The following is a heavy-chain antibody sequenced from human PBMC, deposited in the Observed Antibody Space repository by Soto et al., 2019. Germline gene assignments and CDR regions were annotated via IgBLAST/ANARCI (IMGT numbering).Heavy chain of an antibody. CDR3: AKGRRLAYCGGDCYPYNWFDP. CDR2: ISYDGSNK. J-gene: IGHJ5*02. D-gene: IGHD2-21*02. V-gene: IGHV3-30*18. Sequence: HQESQAPGKGLEWVAVISYDGSNKYYADSVKGRFTISRDNSKNTLYLQMNSLRAEDTAVYYCAKGRRLAYCGGDCYPYNWFDPWGQGTLVTVSS.